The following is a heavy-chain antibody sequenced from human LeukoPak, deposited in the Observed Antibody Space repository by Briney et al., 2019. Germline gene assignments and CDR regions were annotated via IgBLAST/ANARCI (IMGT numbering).Heavy chain of an antibody. CDR1: GGSFSAYY. Sequence: PSETLSLTCAVYGGSFSAYYWSWVRQPPGKGLEWIGEINHSGSTNYNPSLKSRVTMSVDTSKNQFSLKLSSVTAADTAVYYCARDAVQQWQWPGGWFDPWGQGTLVTVSS. CDR2: INHSGST. V-gene: IGHV4-34*01. CDR3: ARDAVQQWQWPGGWFDP. J-gene: IGHJ5*02. D-gene: IGHD6-19*01.